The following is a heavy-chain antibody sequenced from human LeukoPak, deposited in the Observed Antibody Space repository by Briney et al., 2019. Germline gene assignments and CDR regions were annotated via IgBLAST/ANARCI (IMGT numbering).Heavy chain of an antibody. Sequence: SETLSLTCTVSGGSITSYDWSWIRQPPGKGLEWIGFIYYSGSTDYDPSLKSRVTISVDTSKKQFSLKLSSVTAADTAVYYCARGVVLTGYPLDFWGRGTLVTVSS. CDR3: ARGVVLTGYPLDF. D-gene: IGHD3-9*01. CDR2: IYYSGST. J-gene: IGHJ4*02. CDR1: GGSITSYD. V-gene: IGHV4-59*01.